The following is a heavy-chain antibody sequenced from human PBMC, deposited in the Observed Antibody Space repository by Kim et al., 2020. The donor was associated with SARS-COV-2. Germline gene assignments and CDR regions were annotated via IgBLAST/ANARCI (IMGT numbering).Heavy chain of an antibody. J-gene: IGHJ4*02. D-gene: IGHD2-2*01. CDR3: ARFYCSSTSCSFDY. V-gene: IGHV6-1*01. CDR2: TYYRSKWYN. CDR1: GDSVSSNSAA. Sequence: SPTLSLTCAISGDSVSSNSAAWNWIRQSPSRGLEWLGRTYYRSKWYNDYAVSVKSRITINPDTSKNQFSLQLNSVTPEDTAVYYCARFYCSSTSCSFDYWGQGTLVTVSS.